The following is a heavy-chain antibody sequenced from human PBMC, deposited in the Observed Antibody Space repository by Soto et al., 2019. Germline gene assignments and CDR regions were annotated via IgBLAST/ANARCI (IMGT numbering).Heavy chain of an antibody. CDR1: GFTFSSYA. V-gene: IGHV3-30-3*01. CDR2: ISYDGSNK. D-gene: IGHD5-18*01. Sequence: QVQLVEPGGGVVQPGRSLRLSCAASGFTFSSYAMHWVRQAPGKGLEWVAVISYDGSNKYYADSVKGRFTISRDNSKNTLYLQMNSLRAEETAVYYCARDPLWGTAMVLWYFDLWGRGTLVTVSS. J-gene: IGHJ2*01. CDR3: ARDPLWGTAMVLWYFDL.